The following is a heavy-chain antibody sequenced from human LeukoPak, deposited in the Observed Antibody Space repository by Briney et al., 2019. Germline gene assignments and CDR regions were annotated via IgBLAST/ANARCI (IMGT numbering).Heavy chain of an antibody. CDR3: AREMLMVRGVIAY. Sequence: GGSLRLSCAASGFTFSSYGMHWVRQAPGKGLEWVAVIWYDGSNKYYADSVKGRFTISRDNSKNTLYLQMNSLRAEDTAVYYCAREMLMVRGVIAYWGQGTLVTVSS. D-gene: IGHD3-10*01. V-gene: IGHV3-33*01. CDR2: IWYDGSNK. CDR1: GFTFSSYG. J-gene: IGHJ4*02.